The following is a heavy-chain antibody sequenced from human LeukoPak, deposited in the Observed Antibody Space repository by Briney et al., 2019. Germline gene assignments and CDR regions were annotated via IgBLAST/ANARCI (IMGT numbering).Heavy chain of an antibody. Sequence: SQTLSLTCTVSGDSISSGDYYWSWIRQPAGKGLEWIGRISSSGSTNYNPSLKSRVTISVDTSKNQFSLKLSSVTAADTAVYYCARVWIQLWLRTYAFDIWGQGTMVTVSS. CDR3: ARVWIQLWLRTYAFDI. CDR2: ISSSGST. V-gene: IGHV4-61*02. J-gene: IGHJ3*02. D-gene: IGHD5-18*01. CDR1: GDSISSGDYY.